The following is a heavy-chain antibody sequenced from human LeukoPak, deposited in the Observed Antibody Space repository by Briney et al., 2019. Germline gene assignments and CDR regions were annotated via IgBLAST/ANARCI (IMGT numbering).Heavy chain of an antibody. V-gene: IGHV3-23*01. Sequence: GGSLRLYCAASGFTFSSYAMSWVRQAPGKGLEWVSAISGSGGSTYYADSVKGRFTISRDNSKNTLYLQMNSLRAEDTAVYYCAKIRLRDIVVVPAAFDYWGQGTLVTVSS. CDR3: AKIRLRDIVVVPAAFDY. CDR1: GFTFSSYA. J-gene: IGHJ4*02. D-gene: IGHD2-2*01. CDR2: ISGSGGST.